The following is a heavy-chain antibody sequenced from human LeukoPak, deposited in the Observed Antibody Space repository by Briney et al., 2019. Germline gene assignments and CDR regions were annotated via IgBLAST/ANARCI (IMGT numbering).Heavy chain of an antibody. CDR1: GFSFDDYG. D-gene: IGHD3-10*01. CDR2: INWNGGST. J-gene: IGHJ4*02. Sequence: GGSLRLSCAASGFSFDDYGMSWVRQAPGKGLEWVSGINWNGGSTGYADSVKGRFTISRDNSKNTLYLQMNSLRAEDTAVYYCAKGEVWFGGNYWGQGTLVTVSS. CDR3: AKGEVWFGGNY. V-gene: IGHV3-20*04.